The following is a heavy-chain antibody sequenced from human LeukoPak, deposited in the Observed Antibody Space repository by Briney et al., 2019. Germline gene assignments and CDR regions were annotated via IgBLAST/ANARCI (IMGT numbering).Heavy chain of an antibody. J-gene: IGHJ6*02. V-gene: IGHV3-74*01. CDR3: ARDHRVGATWIFYYYGMDV. CDR1: GFTFSSYV. Sequence: GGSLRLSCAASGFTFSSYVMSWVRQAPGKGLVWVSRINSDGSSTSYADSVKGRFTISRDNAKNTLYLQMNSLRAEDTAVYYCARDHRVGATWIFYYYGMDVWGQGTTVTVSS. D-gene: IGHD1-26*01. CDR2: INSDGSST.